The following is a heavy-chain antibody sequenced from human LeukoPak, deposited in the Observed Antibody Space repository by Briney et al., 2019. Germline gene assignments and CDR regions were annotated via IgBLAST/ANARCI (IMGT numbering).Heavy chain of an antibody. CDR2: TYYRSKWYN. CDR3: ALSSGWDLGMDV. Sequence: SQTLSLTCAISGDSVSSNSAAWNWIRQSPSRGLEWLGRTYYRSKWYNDYAVSVKSRITINPDTSKNQFSLQLNSVTPEGTAVYYCALSSGWDLGMDVWGQGTTVTVSS. V-gene: IGHV6-1*01. CDR1: GDSVSSNSAA. D-gene: IGHD6-19*01. J-gene: IGHJ6*02.